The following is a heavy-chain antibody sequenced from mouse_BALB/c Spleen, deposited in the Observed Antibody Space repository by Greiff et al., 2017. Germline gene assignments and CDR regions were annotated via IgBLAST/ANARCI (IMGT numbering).Heavy chain of an antibody. CDR1: GYSFTGYY. J-gene: IGHJ2*01. V-gene: IGHV1S34*01. D-gene: IGHD1-1*01. CDR2: ISCYNGAT. Sequence: LVKTGASVKISCKASGYSFTGYYMHWVKQSHGKSLEWIGYISCYNGATSYNQKFKGKAPFTVDTSSSTAYMQFNSLTSEDSAVYYCARAYYGSSYYFDYWGQGTTLTVSS. CDR3: ARAYYGSSYYFDY.